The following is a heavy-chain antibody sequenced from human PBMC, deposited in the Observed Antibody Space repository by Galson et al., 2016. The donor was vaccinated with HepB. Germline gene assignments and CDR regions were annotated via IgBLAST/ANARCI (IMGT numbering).Heavy chain of an antibody. CDR1: AFTVYNNF. J-gene: IGHJ4*02. V-gene: IGHV3-66*01. CDR3: ARGQWELRAFDY. CDR2: IYSGGGT. Sequence: SLRLSCAASAFTVYNNFMYWVRQAPEKGLEWVSFIYSGGGTYYADSVKGRFTISRDRSKNTLILQMNSLRDEDTAVYYCARGQWELRAFDYWGQGTLVTVSS. D-gene: IGHD1-26*01.